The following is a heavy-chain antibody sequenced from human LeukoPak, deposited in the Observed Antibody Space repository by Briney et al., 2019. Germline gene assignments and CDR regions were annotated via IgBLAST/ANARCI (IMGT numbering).Heavy chain of an antibody. J-gene: IGHJ5*02. D-gene: IGHD6-13*01. V-gene: IGHV4-39*01. Sequence: WVRQPPGKGLEWIGSVYYSGSTYYNPSLESRVTISVDASRNQFSLSLSSMTDADTALYYCAGHDDSGSSWYTSFDPWGQGTLVTVSS. CDR2: VYYSGST. CDR3: AGHDDSGSSWYTSFDP.